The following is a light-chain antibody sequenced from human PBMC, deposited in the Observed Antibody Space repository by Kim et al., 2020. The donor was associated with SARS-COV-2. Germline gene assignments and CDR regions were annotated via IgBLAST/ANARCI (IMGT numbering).Light chain of an antibody. CDR1: SLRNYY. CDR3: KSRDSRGKVV. Sequence: SSELTQDPAVSVALGQTVRITCQGDSLRNYYATWYQQKSGQAPVHVFYGNDKRPSGIPDRFSGSSSGNTASLTITGAQAADEADYYCKSRDSRGKVVFGGGTKVTVL. J-gene: IGLJ2*01. CDR2: GND. V-gene: IGLV3-19*01.